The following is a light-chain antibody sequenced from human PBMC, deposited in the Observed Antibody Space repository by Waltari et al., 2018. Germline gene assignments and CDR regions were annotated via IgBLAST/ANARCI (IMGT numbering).Light chain of an antibody. J-gene: IGLJ2*01. CDR1: SSDVGTYNL. CDR2: EVT. Sequence: QSALTQPASVSGSPGQSITISCTGSSSDVGTYNLVSWYQQYPGKAPKLMIYEVTKRPAGVSKRVSGSKSGNTASLTISGLQAEDEADYYCCSYAGSTTFVVFGGGTNLAVL. V-gene: IGLV2-23*02. CDR3: CSYAGSTTFVV.